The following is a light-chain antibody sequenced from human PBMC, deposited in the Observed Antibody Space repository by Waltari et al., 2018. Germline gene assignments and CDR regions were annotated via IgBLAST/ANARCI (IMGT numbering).Light chain of an antibody. CDR1: QSISSSY. CDR2: DAS. J-gene: IGKJ2*01. Sequence: EIVLTQSPGTLSLSPGERATLSCRASQSISSSYLAWYQQKPGQAPRLLIYDASNRATGIPDRFSGSGSGTDFTLTINRLEPEDFAVYYCQQFGRSPYTFGQGTKLEIK. V-gene: IGKV3-20*01. CDR3: QQFGRSPYT.